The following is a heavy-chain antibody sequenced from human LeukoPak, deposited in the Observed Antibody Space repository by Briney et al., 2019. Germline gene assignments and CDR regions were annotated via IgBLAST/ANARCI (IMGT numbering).Heavy chain of an antibody. CDR3: ARQDGGDDSSGSRAVGIGY. CDR2: IDPSDSYT. CDR1: GYSFTSYW. D-gene: IGHD3-22*01. V-gene: IGHV5-10-1*01. J-gene: IGHJ4*02. Sequence: GESLKISCKGSGYSFTSYWISWVRQMPGKGLEWMGRIDPSDSYTNYSPSFQGHVTISADKSISTAYLQWSSLKASDTAMYYCARQDGGDDSSGSRAVGIGYWGQGTLVTVSS.